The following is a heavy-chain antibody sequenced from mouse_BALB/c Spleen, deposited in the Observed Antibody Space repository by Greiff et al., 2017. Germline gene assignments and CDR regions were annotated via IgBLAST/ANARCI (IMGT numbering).Heavy chain of an antibody. Sequence: VQLQQSGPGLVKPSQSLSLTCTVTGYSITSDYAWNWIRQFPGNKLEWMGYISYSGSTSYNPSLKSRISITRDTSKNQFFLQLNSVTTEDTATYYCARGLLRQYAMDYWGQGTSVTVSS. D-gene: IGHD2-4*01. V-gene: IGHV3-2*02. CDR3: ARGLLRQYAMDY. CDR1: GYSITSDYA. J-gene: IGHJ4*01. CDR2: ISYSGST.